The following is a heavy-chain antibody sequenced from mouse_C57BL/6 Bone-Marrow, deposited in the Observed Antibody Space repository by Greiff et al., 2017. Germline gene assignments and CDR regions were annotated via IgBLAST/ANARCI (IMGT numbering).Heavy chain of an antibody. D-gene: IGHD1-1*01. J-gene: IGHJ4*01. CDR1: GFTFSDYG. V-gene: IGHV5-17*01. CDR2: ISRGSSTI. CDR3: SRQGNYVAMDY. Sequence: EVQLQESGGGLVKPGGSLKLSCAASGFTFSDYGMHWVRQAPEQGLEWVAYISRGSSTIYYADTVKGRFTISRDNAKNTLFLQMTSLRSEDTAMYYCSRQGNYVAMDYGGQGTAVTVSS.